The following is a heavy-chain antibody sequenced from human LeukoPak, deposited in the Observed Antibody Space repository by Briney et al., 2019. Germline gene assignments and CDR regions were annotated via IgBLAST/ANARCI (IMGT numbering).Heavy chain of an antibody. CDR3: AKVVGTSGWYFDY. CDR1: GFTFSSYA. Sequence: GGSLRLSCAASGFTFSSYAMSWVRQAPGKELEWVPGISGSGGSTYYADAVKGRFSISRDNSKSTLYLQMDSLRAEDTVVYYCAKVVGTSGWYFDYWGQGTLVTVSS. V-gene: IGHV3-23*01. CDR2: ISGSGGST. J-gene: IGHJ4*02. D-gene: IGHD1-1*01.